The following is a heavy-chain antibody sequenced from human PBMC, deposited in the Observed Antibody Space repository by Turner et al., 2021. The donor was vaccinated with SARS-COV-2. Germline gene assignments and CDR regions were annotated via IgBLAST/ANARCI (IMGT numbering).Heavy chain of an antibody. CDR2: ISSSSSYI. CDR1: GFPFLRYS. D-gene: IGHD3-22*01. Sequence: EVHLVESGGGRVKPGGSVTLSCPASGFPFLRYSRNWVRQAPRKGLGWVSSISSSSSYIDNADSVKGRFTIPRDNAKNTLYLQVNSLRAEDTAVYYCARARWNYYDSSGYYPDAFDIWGQGTMVTVSS. J-gene: IGHJ3*02. CDR3: ARARWNYYDSSGYYPDAFDI. V-gene: IGHV3-21*01.